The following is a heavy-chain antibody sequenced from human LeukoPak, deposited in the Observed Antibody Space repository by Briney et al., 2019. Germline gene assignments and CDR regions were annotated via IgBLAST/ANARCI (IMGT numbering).Heavy chain of an antibody. Sequence: ASVKVSCKASGYTLTGYYMHWVRQAPGQGLEWMGWINPNSGGTNYAQKFQGRVTMTRDTSISTAYMELSRLRSDDTAVYYCATYDFWSGLFDYWGQGTLVTVSS. V-gene: IGHV1-2*02. CDR1: GYTLTGYY. CDR2: INPNSGGT. CDR3: ATYDFWSGLFDY. D-gene: IGHD3-3*01. J-gene: IGHJ4*02.